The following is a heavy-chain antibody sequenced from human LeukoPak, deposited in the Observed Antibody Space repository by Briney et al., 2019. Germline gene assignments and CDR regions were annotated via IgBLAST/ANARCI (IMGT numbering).Heavy chain of an antibody. CDR1: GYSISSGYY. D-gene: IGHD2-15*01. CDR3: ARVEGGYDS. V-gene: IGHV4-38-2*02. CDR2: IYHSGST. Sequence: PSETLSLTCTVSGYSISSGYYWGWIRQPPGKGLEWIGSIYHSGSTYYNPSLKSRVTISVHTSKNQFSLKLSSVTAADTAVYYCARVEGGYDSWGQGTLVTVSS. J-gene: IGHJ4*02.